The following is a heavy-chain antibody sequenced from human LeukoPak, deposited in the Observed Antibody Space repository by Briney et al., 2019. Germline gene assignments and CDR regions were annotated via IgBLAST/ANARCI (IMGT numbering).Heavy chain of an antibody. Sequence: GGSLRLSCKASAFTFSTYAMSWARQAPGKGLEWVSGISGSGGSTYYADSVKGRFTISRDNSKNTLYLLMNSLRAEDTAVYYCAKQSMTLIRGVIDYWGQGTLVTVSS. CDR3: AKQSMTLIRGVIDY. CDR1: AFTFSTYA. V-gene: IGHV3-23*01. CDR2: ISGSGGST. D-gene: IGHD3-10*01. J-gene: IGHJ4*02.